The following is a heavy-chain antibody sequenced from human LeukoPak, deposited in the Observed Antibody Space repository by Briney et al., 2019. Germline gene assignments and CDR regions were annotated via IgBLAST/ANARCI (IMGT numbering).Heavy chain of an antibody. CDR2: IKNDGTVK. CDR1: GFTFSTYA. V-gene: IGHV3-7*01. D-gene: IGHD5-18*01. CDR3: AKDSYSKGDY. Sequence: GGSLRLSCAASGFTFSTYAMNWVRQAPGKGLEWVANIKNDGTVKNYVDSVKGRFTISRDNAKNSLYLQMNSLRAEDTGVYYCAKDSYSKGDYWGQGVLVTVSS. J-gene: IGHJ4*02.